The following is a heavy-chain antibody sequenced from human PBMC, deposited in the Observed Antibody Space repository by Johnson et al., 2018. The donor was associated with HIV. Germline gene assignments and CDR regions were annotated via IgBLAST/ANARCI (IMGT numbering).Heavy chain of an antibody. J-gene: IGHJ3*02. D-gene: IGHD2-8*02. V-gene: IGHV3-13*01. CDR2: IGPAADT. Sequence: VQLVESGGGLVQPGGSLRISCAASGFTFSSYDIHWVRQATGTGLESVSPIGPAADTYYPGSVKGRFTVSRENAKNSLYLQMNSLRTEVTAGYHCLGRDIVLVPPACGYDGFDTWGQRTMVTVSS. CDR1: GFTFSSYD. CDR3: LGRDIVLVPPACGYDGFDT.